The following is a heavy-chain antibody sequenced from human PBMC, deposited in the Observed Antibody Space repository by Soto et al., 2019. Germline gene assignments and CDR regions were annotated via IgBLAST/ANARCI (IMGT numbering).Heavy chain of an antibody. J-gene: IGHJ6*03. Sequence: SETLSLTCTVSGGSISSSSYYWGWIRQPPGKGLEWIGYIYYSGSTNYNPSLKSRVTISVDTSKNQFSLKLSSVTAADTAVYYCARVATGRNCSGGSCYSTPETLNYYYYMDVWGKGTTVTVSS. CDR2: IYYSGST. CDR1: GGSISSSSYY. CDR3: ARVATGRNCSGGSCYSTPETLNYYYYMDV. D-gene: IGHD2-15*01. V-gene: IGHV4-61*05.